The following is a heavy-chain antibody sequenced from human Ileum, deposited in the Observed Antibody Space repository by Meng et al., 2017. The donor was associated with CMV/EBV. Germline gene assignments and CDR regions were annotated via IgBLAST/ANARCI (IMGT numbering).Heavy chain of an antibody. CDR1: GFTFSTYS. CDR2: INESGDRT. CDR3: VNRAWMDF. D-gene: IGHD3/OR15-3a*01. Sequence: EVQFLQAGGALDQPVGALRLSLKASGFTFSTYSMTWVRQAPGKGLEWVSGINESGDRTYHADSVKGRFTISRDNSKNTLYLQMNSLRVEDTAIYYCVNRAWMDFWGQGILVTVSS. V-gene: IGHV3-23*01. J-gene: IGHJ4*02.